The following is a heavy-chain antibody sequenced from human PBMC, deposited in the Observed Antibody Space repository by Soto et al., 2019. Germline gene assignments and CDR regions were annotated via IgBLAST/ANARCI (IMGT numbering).Heavy chain of an antibody. J-gene: IGHJ4*02. Sequence: QVQLQQWGAGLLKPSETLSLTCAVYGGSFSGYYWSWIRQPPGKGLEWIGEINHSGSTNYNPSLKSRVTISADTSKNQFSLKLSSVTAADTAVYYCASSIAVAGKNDYWGQGTLVTVSS. D-gene: IGHD6-19*01. CDR1: GGSFSGYY. CDR3: ASSIAVAGKNDY. CDR2: INHSGST. V-gene: IGHV4-34*01.